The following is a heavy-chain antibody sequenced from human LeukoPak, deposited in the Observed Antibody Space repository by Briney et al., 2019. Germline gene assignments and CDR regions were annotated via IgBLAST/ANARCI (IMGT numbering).Heavy chain of an antibody. Sequence: ASVKVSCKASGYTFTGYYMHWVRQAPGQGLEWMGWINPNSGGTNYAQTFQGRVTMTRDTSISTAYMELSRLRSDDTAVYYCARGPHDYSNSFDYWGQGTLVTVSS. J-gene: IGHJ4*02. CDR3: ARGPHDYSNSFDY. D-gene: IGHD4-11*01. CDR2: INPNSGGT. V-gene: IGHV1-2*02. CDR1: GYTFTGYY.